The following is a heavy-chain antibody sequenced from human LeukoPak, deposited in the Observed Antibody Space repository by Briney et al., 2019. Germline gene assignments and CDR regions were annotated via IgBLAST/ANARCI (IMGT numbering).Heavy chain of an antibody. CDR3: ARGGGVRGVITPFDY. CDR1: GGSINSYY. D-gene: IGHD3-10*01. V-gene: IGHV4-4*07. Sequence: PETLSLTCTVSGGSINSYYWSWIRQPAGKGLEWIGRIYTSGSTSNNPSLKSRVTMSVDTSKNQFSLKLTSVTAADTAVYYCARGGGVRGVITPFDYWGQGTLVTVSS. J-gene: IGHJ4*02. CDR2: IYTSGST.